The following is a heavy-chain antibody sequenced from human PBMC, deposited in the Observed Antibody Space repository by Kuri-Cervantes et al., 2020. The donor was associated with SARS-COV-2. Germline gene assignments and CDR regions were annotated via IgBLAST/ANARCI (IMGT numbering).Heavy chain of an antibody. CDR2: ISGSGGST. CDR1: GFTFSSYA. D-gene: IGHD1-26*01. Sequence: GESLKISCAASGFTFSSYAMSWFRQAPGKGLEWVSAISGSGGSTYYAESVKGRFTISRDNSKNTLYLQMNSLRAEDTDVYYSAKSSSGSYVHFQHWGQGTLVTVSS. CDR3: AKSSSGSYVHFQH. V-gene: IGHV3-23*01. J-gene: IGHJ1*01.